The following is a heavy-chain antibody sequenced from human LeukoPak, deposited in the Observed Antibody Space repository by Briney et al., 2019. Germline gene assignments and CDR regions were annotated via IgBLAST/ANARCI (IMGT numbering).Heavy chain of an antibody. CDR3: AGIPDDNGYPYYFDY. V-gene: IGHV1-18*01. D-gene: IGHD5-12*01. CDR2: ISAYNGNT. Sequence: GASVKVSCKASGYTFTSYGISWVRQAPGQGLEWMGWISAYNGNTNYAQKLQGRVTMTTDTSTSTAYIELRSLRSDDTAVYYCAGIPDDNGYPYYFDYWGQGTLVTVSS. CDR1: GYTFTSYG. J-gene: IGHJ4*02.